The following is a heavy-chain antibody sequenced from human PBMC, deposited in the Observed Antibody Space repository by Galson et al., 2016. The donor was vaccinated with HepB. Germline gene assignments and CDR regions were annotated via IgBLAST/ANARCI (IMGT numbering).Heavy chain of an antibody. CDR2: FSNADKT. V-gene: IGHV3-23*01. CDR1: GFTISSFA. J-gene: IGHJ4*02. CDR3: AKDHRSFGWPCFES. D-gene: IGHD6-19*01. Sequence: SLRLSCAASGFTISSFAMSWVRQAPGKELEWISSFSNADKTYYSAVAEGRFTISRDNSRNALYLQMSGLRDDDTAVYYCAKDHRSFGWPCFESWGQGTLVTVSS.